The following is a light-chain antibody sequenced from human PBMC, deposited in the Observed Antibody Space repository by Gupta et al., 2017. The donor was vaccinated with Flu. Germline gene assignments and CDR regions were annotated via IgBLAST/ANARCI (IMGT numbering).Light chain of an antibody. CDR2: QDS. V-gene: IGLV3-1*01. CDR3: QAWDSSTVV. J-gene: IGLJ2*01. CDR1: KLGDKY. Sequence: SYELTQPPSVSVSPVQTASITCSGDKLGDKYACWHQQKPGQSPVLVIYQDSKRPSGIPERFSGSNSGNTATLXSXGTQAMXEDDYYCQAWDSSTVVFGGGTKLTVL.